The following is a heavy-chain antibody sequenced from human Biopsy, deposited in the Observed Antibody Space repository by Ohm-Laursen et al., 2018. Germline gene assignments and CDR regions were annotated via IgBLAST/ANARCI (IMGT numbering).Heavy chain of an antibody. CDR1: GESFNGYY. CDR3: VRGVDYYDPYHYYALDV. V-gene: IGHV4-34*01. D-gene: IGHD3-22*01. Sequence: GTLSLTCVVYGESFNGYYWSWIRQTPGKGLEWIGEINHSGRTNFNPSLKSRVTISVDTSKNQFSLKVRSVTAADTAVYYCVRGVDYYDPYHYYALDVWGQGTTVTVSS. CDR2: INHSGRT. J-gene: IGHJ6*02.